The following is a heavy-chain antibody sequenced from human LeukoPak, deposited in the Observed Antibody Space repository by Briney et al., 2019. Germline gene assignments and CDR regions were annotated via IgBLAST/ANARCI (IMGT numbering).Heavy chain of an antibody. CDR3: AGGEYAGY. V-gene: IGHV3-30*03. CDR1: GFTFSSYG. J-gene: IGHJ4*02. D-gene: IGHD2-8*01. CDR2: ISYDGSNK. Sequence: GRSLRLSCAASGFTFSSYGMHWVRQAPGKGLEWVAVISYDGSNKYYADSVKGRFTISRDNSKNTLYLKMNSLRAEDTAVYYCAGGEYAGYWGQGTLVTVSS.